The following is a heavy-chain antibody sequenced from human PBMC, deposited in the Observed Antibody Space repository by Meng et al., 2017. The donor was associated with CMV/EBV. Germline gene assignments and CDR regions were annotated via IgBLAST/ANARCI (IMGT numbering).Heavy chain of an antibody. CDR3: ARAQDSSSSGDFDY. D-gene: IGHD6-6*01. CDR2: INPNSGGT. CDR1: GYTFTGYY. J-gene: IGHJ4*02. V-gene: IGHV1-2*04. Sequence: ASGYTFTGYYMHWVRQAPGQGLEWMGWINPNSGGTNYAQKFQGWVTMTRDTSISTAYMELSRLRSDDTAVYYCARAQDSSSSGDFDYWGQGTLVTVSS.